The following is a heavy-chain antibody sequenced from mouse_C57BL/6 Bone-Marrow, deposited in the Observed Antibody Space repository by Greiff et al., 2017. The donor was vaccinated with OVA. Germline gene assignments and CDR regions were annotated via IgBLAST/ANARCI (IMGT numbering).Heavy chain of an antibody. D-gene: IGHD2-4*01. V-gene: IGHV1-55*01. CDR2: IYPGSGST. J-gene: IGHJ2*01. CDR1: GYTFTSYW. Sequence: VQLQQPGAELVKPGASVKMSCKASGYTFTSYWITWVKQRPGQGLEWIGDIYPGSGSTNYNEKFKSKATLTVDTSYSTAYMQLSSLTSEDSAVYYCARSGISDDYDYDYWGQGTTLTVSS. CDR3: ARSGISDDYDYDY.